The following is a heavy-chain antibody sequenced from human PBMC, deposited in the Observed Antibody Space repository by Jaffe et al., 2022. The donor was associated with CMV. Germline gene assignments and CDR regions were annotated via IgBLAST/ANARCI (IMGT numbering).Heavy chain of an antibody. J-gene: IGHJ5*02. CDR2: MNPNSGNT. CDR3: ARRRGIVVVITEGPNWFDP. CDR1: GYTFTSYD. D-gene: IGHD3-22*01. Sequence: QVQLVQSGAEVKKPGASVKVSCKASGYTFTSYDINWVRQATGQGLEWMGWMNPNSGNTGYAQKFQGRVTMTRNTSISTAYMELSSLRSEDTAVYYCARRRGIVVVITEGPNWFDPWGQGTLVTVSS. V-gene: IGHV1-8*01.